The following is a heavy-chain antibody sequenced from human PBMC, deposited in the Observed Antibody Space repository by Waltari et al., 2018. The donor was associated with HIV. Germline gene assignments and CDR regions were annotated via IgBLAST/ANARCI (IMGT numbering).Heavy chain of an antibody. CDR1: GFTISSNY. Sequence: EVQLVASGGGLIEPGGSLRVSWAASGFTISSNYMSWVRQAPGKGLEWVSVIYSGGSRYYADSVKGRFIISRDNSKNTVSLHMNSLRAEDTAVYYCARDPRSSGYYGMDVWGQGIKVTVSS. V-gene: IGHV3-53*01. CDR3: ARDPRSSGYYGMDV. CDR2: IYSGGSR. D-gene: IGHD1-26*01. J-gene: IGHJ6*02.